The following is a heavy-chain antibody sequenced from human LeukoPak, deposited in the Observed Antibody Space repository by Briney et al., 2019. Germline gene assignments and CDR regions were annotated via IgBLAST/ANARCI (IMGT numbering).Heavy chain of an antibody. Sequence: ASVKVSCKASGYTFTSYGISWVRQAPGQGREWMGWISAYNGYTHFAQKFQGRVTMTTDTSTSTAYMELRSLRSDDTAVYYCARGFPPRRNYDSSGYYSYYFDHWGQGTLVTVSS. J-gene: IGHJ4*02. D-gene: IGHD3-22*01. CDR1: GYTFTSYG. CDR2: ISAYNGYT. CDR3: ARGFPPRRNYDSSGYYSYYFDH. V-gene: IGHV1-18*01.